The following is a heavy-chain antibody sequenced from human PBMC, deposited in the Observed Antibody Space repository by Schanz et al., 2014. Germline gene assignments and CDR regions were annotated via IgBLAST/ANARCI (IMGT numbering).Heavy chain of an antibody. CDR2: ISWNSGTI. J-gene: IGHJ4*02. CDR3: TKDKSQIAVAGLFDL. D-gene: IGHD6-19*01. Sequence: EVQLVESGGGLVQPGGSLRLSCAVSGFIVRSNYMTWVRQAPGKGLEWVSVISWNSGTIGYADSVKGRFTISRDNAKNSLYLQMNSLRAEDTALYYCTKDKSQIAVAGLFDLWGQGTLVTVSS. CDR1: GFIVRSNY. V-gene: IGHV3-9*01.